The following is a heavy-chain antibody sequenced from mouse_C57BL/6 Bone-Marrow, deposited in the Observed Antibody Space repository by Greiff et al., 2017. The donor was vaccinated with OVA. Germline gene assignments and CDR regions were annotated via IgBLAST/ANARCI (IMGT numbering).Heavy chain of an antibody. Sequence: VKLMESGAELARPGASVKMSCKASGYTFTSYTMHWVKQRPGQGLEWIGYINPSSGYTKYNQKFKDKATLTADKSSSTAYMQLSILTSEDSAVYYCARAPPGYGSSYGFAYWGQGTLVTVSA. V-gene: IGHV1-4*01. J-gene: IGHJ3*01. D-gene: IGHD1-1*01. CDR3: ARAPPGYGSSYGFAY. CDR2: INPSSGYT. CDR1: GYTFTSYT.